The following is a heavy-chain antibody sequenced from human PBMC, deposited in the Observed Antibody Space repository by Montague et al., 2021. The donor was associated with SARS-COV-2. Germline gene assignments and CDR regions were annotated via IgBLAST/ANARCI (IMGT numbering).Heavy chain of an antibody. Sequence: SETLSLTCAVYGGSFSGYYWSWIRQPPGKGLEWIGEINHSGSTKYNQSLKSRVTISVDTSKNQFSLNLRSVTTADTAVYYCARVAELDVFSVYYYGLDVWGQGTTVTVSS. CDR2: INHSGST. D-gene: IGHD5/OR15-5a*01. CDR3: ARVAELDVFSVYYYGLDV. J-gene: IGHJ6*02. CDR1: GGSFSGYY. V-gene: IGHV4-34*01.